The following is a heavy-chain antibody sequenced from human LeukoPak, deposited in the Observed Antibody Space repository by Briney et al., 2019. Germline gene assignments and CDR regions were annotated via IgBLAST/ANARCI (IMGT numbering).Heavy chain of an antibody. Sequence: SETLSLTCTVSGGSISFYYWSWIRQPAGKGLEWIGRIYSSGSTNYNPSLKSRVTMSVDTSKNQFSLKMNSVTAADTAVYYCARISVNGGLNYFFDYWGQGTLVTVSS. D-gene: IGHD4-23*01. V-gene: IGHV4-4*07. J-gene: IGHJ4*02. CDR1: GGSISFYY. CDR2: IYSSGST. CDR3: ARISVNGGLNYFFDY.